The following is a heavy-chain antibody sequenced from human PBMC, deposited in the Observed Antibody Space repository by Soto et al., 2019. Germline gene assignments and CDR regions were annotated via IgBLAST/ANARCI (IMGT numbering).Heavy chain of an antibody. CDR1: VYTFTSYA. CDR2: INAGNGNT. Sequence: GXSVKVSCKASVYTFTSYAMHWVRQAPGQRLEWMGWINAGNGNTKYSQKFQGRVTITRDTSASTAYMELSSLRSEDTAVYYCASAGPSYGMDVWGQGTTVTVSS. J-gene: IGHJ6*02. V-gene: IGHV1-3*01. CDR3: ASAGPSYGMDV.